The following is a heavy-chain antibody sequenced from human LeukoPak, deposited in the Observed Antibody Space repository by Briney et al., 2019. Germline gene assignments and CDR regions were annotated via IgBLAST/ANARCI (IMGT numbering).Heavy chain of an antibody. D-gene: IGHD5-18*01. CDR1: GFTFNTYT. Sequence: PGGSLRLSCAASGFTFNTYTMNWVRQAPGKGLEWVSYISGSSGIIDYADSVRGRFTISRDNAKNSLYLQMNSLRAEDTAVYYCARDLIGDTAMVPYDYWGQGTLVTVSS. V-gene: IGHV3-48*01. CDR3: ARDLIGDTAMVPYDY. CDR2: ISGSSGII. J-gene: IGHJ4*02.